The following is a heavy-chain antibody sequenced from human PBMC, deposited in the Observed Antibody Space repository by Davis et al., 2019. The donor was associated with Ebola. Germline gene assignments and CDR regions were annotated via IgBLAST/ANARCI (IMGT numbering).Heavy chain of an antibody. CDR2: TYYSGTT. CDR1: GGSITGSDYF. D-gene: IGHD3-10*02. CDR3: ARTAYYYGRDAFDI. V-gene: IGHV4-39*01. J-gene: IGHJ3*02. Sequence: MPSETLSLTCTVSGGSITGSDYFWGWIRQPPERELEWIGSTYYSGTTFYNPSLKSRLTMSVDTSKNQFSLKLSSVTAADTAVYYCARTAYYYGRDAFDIWGQGTMVTVSS.